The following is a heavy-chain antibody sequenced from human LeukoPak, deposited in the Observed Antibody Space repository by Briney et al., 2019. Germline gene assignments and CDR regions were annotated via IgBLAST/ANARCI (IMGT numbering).Heavy chain of an antibody. CDR2: ISAYNGNT. Sequence: ASVKVSCKASGYTFINSGITWVRQAPGQGLEWMGWISAYNGNTKFAQKFQGRVTMTTDTSRSTAYMELRSLTSDDTAVYYCARDKQWLVLLGGVGDAFDIWGQGTMVTVSS. CDR1: GYTFINSG. J-gene: IGHJ3*02. V-gene: IGHV1-18*01. CDR3: ARDKQWLVLLGGVGDAFDI. D-gene: IGHD6-19*01.